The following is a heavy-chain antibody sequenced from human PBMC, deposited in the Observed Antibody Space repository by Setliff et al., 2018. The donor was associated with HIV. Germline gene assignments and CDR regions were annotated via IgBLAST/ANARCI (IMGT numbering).Heavy chain of an antibody. D-gene: IGHD5-12*01. CDR3: AGRDGYNRYYFDF. CDR2: LYYSGNT. CDR1: GDSIRSSSYY. J-gene: IGHJ4*02. V-gene: IGHV4-39*07. Sequence: PSETLSLTCTVSGDSIRSSSYYWGWIRRPPGKGLEWIASLYYSGNTYYNPSLKSRVTILVDTSKNQFSLKVTSVTAADTAVYYCAGRDGYNRYYFDFWGQGTLVTVSS.